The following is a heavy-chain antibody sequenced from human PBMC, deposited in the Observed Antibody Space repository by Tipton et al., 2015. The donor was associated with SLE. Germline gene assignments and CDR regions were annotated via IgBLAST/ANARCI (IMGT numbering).Heavy chain of an antibody. CDR3: ASLDDAFDI. CDR1: GGSFSGHY. V-gene: IGHV4-34*01. J-gene: IGHJ3*02. CDR2: ISQSGST. Sequence: TLSLTCAVYGGSFSGHYWGWIRQPPGKGLEWIGEISQSGSTNYNPSLKSRVSISMDESKNQFSLSVRSMTAADTAVYYCASLDDAFDIWGQGTMVTVSS.